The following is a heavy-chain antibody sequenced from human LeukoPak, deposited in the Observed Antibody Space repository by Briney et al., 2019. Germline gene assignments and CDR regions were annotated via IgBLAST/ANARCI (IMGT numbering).Heavy chain of an antibody. J-gene: IGHJ4*02. Sequence: ASVKVSCKVSGYTLTELSMHWVRQAPGKGLEWMGGFDPEDGETFYAQKFQGRVTMTKDTSTDTAYMELSSLRSEDTAGYYCTTDYYYDSSGSYYTIDYWGQGTLVTVSS. CDR1: GYTLTELS. V-gene: IGHV1-24*01. D-gene: IGHD3-22*01. CDR3: TTDYYYDSSGSYYTIDY. CDR2: FDPEDGET.